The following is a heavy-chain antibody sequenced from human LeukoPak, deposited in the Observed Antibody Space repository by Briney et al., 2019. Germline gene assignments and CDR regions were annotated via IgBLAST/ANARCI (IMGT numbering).Heavy chain of an antibody. CDR3: AKGGGGVLAS. V-gene: IGHV3-23*01. J-gene: IGHJ4*02. D-gene: IGHD3-16*01. CDR2: ISGSGGST. CDR1: GFTFSSYS. Sequence: WGSLRLSCAASGFTFSSYSMSWVRQAPGKGLEWVSSISGSGGSTYYADSVKGRFTISRDNSRNTLFLQMNSLKADDTAVYYCAKGGGGVLASWGQGTLVTVSS.